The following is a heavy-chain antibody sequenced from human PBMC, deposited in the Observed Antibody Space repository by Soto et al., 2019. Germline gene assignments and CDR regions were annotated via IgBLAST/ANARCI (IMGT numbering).Heavy chain of an antibody. D-gene: IGHD3-22*01. CDR1: GGSISSGGYS. Sequence: SETLSLTCAVSGGSISSGGYSWSWIRQPPGKGLEWIGYIYHSGSTYYNPSLKSRVTISVDRSKNQFSLKLSSVTAADTAVYYCASHYSDSSGYYYTDYGGQGTLVTVSS. CDR3: ASHYSDSSGYYYTDY. V-gene: IGHV4-30-2*01. J-gene: IGHJ4*02. CDR2: IYHSGST.